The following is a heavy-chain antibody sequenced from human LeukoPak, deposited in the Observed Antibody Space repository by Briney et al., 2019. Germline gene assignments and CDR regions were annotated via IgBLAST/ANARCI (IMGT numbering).Heavy chain of an antibody. CDR3: ARVEQWPRGHTPDFDY. J-gene: IGHJ4*02. CDR2: IIPIFGTA. Sequence: SSVKVSCKASGGTFSSYAISWVRQAPGQGLEWMGGIIPIFGTANYAQKFQGRVTITADESTSTAYMELSSLRSEDTAVYYCARVEQWPRGHTPDFDYWGQGTLVTVSS. D-gene: IGHD6-19*01. CDR1: GGTFSSYA. V-gene: IGHV1-69*01.